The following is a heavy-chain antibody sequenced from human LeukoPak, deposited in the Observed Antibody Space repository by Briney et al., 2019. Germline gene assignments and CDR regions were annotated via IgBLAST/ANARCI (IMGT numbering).Heavy chain of an antibody. V-gene: IGHV3-74*01. CDR1: GFTFSSSW. CDR3: ARRIIVGATTPYFDY. J-gene: IGHJ4*02. CDR2: INSDESIT. Sequence: PGGSLRLSCAASGFTFSSSWMYWVRQAPGKGLVWVSRINSDESITTYADSVKGRFTISRDNAKNTLYLQMNSLRAEDTAVYYCARRIIVGATTPYFDYWGQGTLVTVSS. D-gene: IGHD1-26*01.